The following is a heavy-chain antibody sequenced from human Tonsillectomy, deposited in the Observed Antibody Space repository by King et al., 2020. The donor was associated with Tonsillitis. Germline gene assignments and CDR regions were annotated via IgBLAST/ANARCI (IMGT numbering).Heavy chain of an antibody. Sequence: VQLQQWGAGLLKPSETLSLTCAVYGGSFSGYYWSWIRQPPGKGLEWIGEINHSGSTNYNPSLKSRVTISVDTSKNQFSLKLSSVTAADTALYYCASPQPKSYYYYYGMDVWGQGTTVTVSS. V-gene: IGHV4-34*01. CDR1: GGSFSGYY. D-gene: IGHD6-13*01. J-gene: IGHJ6*02. CDR2: INHSGST. CDR3: ASPQPKSYYYYYGMDV.